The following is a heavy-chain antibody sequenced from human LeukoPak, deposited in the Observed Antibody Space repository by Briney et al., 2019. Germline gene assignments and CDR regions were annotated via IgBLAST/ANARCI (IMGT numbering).Heavy chain of an antibody. V-gene: IGHV4-59*11. D-gene: IGHD3-22*01. J-gene: IGHJ4*02. Sequence: PSETLSLTCTVSGGSISSHYWSWIRQPPGKGLEWIGYIYYSGSTNYNPSLESRVTISVDTSKNQFSLKLSSVTAADTAVYYCARGGAVVTDHSFDYWGQGTLVTVSS. CDR3: ARGGAVVTDHSFDY. CDR1: GGSISSHY. CDR2: IYYSGST.